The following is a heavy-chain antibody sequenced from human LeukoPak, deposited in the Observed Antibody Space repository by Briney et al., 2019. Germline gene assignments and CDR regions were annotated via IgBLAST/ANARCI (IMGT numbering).Heavy chain of an antibody. J-gene: IGHJ4*02. CDR2: IYHSGST. Sequence: SQTLSLTCAVSGGSISSGGYSWSWIRQPPGKGLEWIGYIYHSGSTYYNPPLKSRVTISVDMSKNQFSLKLSSVTAADTAVYYCARGRTTVVTPYYFDYWGQGTLVTVSS. D-gene: IGHD4-23*01. CDR3: ARGRTTVVTPYYFDY. V-gene: IGHV4-30-2*01. CDR1: GGSISSGGYS.